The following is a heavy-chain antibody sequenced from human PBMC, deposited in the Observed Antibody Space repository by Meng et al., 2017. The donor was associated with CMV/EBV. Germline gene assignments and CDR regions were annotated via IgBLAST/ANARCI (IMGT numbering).Heavy chain of an antibody. J-gene: IGHJ6*02. CDR3: ARGQGEYYYYGMDV. V-gene: IGHV1-8*01. Sequence: ASVKVSCKASGYTFTSYDINWVRQATGQGLEWMGWMNPNSGNTGHAQKFQGRVTMTRNTSISTAYMELSSLRSEDTAVYYCARGQGEYYYYGMDVWGQGTTVTVSS. D-gene: IGHD3-16*01. CDR2: MNPNSGNT. CDR1: GYTFTSYD.